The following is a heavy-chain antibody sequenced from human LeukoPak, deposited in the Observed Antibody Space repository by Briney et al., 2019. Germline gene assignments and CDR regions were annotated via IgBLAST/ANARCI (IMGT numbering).Heavy chain of an antibody. CDR2: IRKRASGVTT. CDR1: GFTFGDYR. V-gene: IGHV3-49*04. J-gene: IGHJ4*02. Sequence: GGSLLLSCTASGFTFGDYRMSWVRPAPGEGLEWVGFIRKRASGVTTEYAASVKGRFTISRDDSKRIAFLQMNSLRNEDTAIYYCVRDDSPGFYWGQGTLVTVSS. CDR3: VRDDSPGFY. D-gene: IGHD5-18*01.